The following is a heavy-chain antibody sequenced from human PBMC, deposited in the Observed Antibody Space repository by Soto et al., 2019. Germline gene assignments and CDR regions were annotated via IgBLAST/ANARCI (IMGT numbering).Heavy chain of an antibody. J-gene: IGHJ3*02. V-gene: IGHV3-30-3*01. Sequence: QVELVESGGGVVQPGRSLRLSCATSGFSFSNYANQWVRQAPGKGLDWVAVISSDGNNKYYADSVKGRFTISRDNSKNTSYLQMNSLRVEDTAVYYCARSRNSFDIWGQGIMVIVSS. CDR2: ISSDGNNK. CDR3: ARSRNSFDI. CDR1: GFSFSNYA.